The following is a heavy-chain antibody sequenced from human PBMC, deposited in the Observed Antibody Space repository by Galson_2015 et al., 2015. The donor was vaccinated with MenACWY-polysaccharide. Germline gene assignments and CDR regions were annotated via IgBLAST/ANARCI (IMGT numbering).Heavy chain of an antibody. CDR1: GFTFTSCA. V-gene: IGHV3-23*01. J-gene: IGHJ5*02. CDR3: AKDSTDFWSVAGRFDH. D-gene: IGHD3-3*01. CDR2: IRGSGTNT. Sequence: SLRLSCAASGFTFTSCAMSWVRQAPGKGLEWVSAIRGSGTNTYYADSVKGRFTISRDNSKNTLYLQMNSLRAEDTAVYYCAKDSTDFWSVAGRFDHWGQGTLVTVSS.